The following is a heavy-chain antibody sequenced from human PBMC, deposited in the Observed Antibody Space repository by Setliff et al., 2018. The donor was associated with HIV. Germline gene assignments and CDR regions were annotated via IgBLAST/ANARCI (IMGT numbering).Heavy chain of an antibody. Sequence: GGSLRLSCAASGFTFSSYDMHWVRQATGKGLEWVSAIGTAGDTYYPGSVKGRFTISRENAKNSLYLQMNSLRAEDTAVYYCARDDSNYRQHGMDVWGQGTTVTVSS. CDR1: GFTFSSYD. V-gene: IGHV3-13*01. J-gene: IGHJ6*02. D-gene: IGHD4-4*01. CDR2: IGTAGDT. CDR3: ARDDSNYRQHGMDV.